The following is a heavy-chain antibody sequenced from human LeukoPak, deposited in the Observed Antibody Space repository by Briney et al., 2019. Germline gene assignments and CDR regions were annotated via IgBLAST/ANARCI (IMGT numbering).Heavy chain of an antibody. CDR3: ARVGGYYQEVGY. D-gene: IGHD3-22*01. V-gene: IGHV3-48*03. CDR2: ISSSGSTI. Sequence: PGGSLRLSCAASGFTFSSYEMNWVRQAAGKGLEWVSYISSSGSTIYYADSVKGRFTISRDNAKNSLYLQMNSLRAEDTAVYYCARVGGYYQEVGYWGQGTLVTVSS. J-gene: IGHJ4*02. CDR1: GFTFSSYE.